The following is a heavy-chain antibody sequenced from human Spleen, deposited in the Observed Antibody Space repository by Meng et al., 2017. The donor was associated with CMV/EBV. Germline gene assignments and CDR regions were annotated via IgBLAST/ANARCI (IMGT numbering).Heavy chain of an antibody. Sequence: SVKVSCKASGGTFSSYTFNWVRQAPGQGLEWMGGIIPIFNRPKYAQRFQGRVTITTDESTSTVYMELSSLRSDDTAVYYCARALTAITRDYYYGMDVWGQGTTVTVSS. V-gene: IGHV1-69*05. D-gene: IGHD2-2*02. CDR3: ARALTAITRDYYYGMDV. CDR2: IIPIFNRP. CDR1: GGTFSSYT. J-gene: IGHJ6*02.